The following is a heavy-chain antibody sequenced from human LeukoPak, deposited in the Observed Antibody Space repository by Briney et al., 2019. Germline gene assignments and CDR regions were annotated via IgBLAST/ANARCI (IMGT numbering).Heavy chain of an antibody. CDR2: ISWNSGSI. D-gene: IGHD3-22*01. V-gene: IGHV3-9*03. CDR1: GFTFDDYT. Sequence: QPGRSLRLSCAASGFTFDDYTMHWVRQAPGKGLEWVSGISWNSGSIGYADSVKGRFTISRDNAKNSLYLQMNSLRAEDMALYYCATGGYDSSGYYPNWGQGTLVTVSS. CDR3: ATGGYDSSGYYPN. J-gene: IGHJ4*02.